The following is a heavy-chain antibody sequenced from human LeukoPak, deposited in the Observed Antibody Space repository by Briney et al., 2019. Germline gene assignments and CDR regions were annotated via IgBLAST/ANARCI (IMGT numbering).Heavy chain of an antibody. CDR2: TYYRSKWYN. D-gene: IGHD7-27*01. CDR3: ARSTGHLDH. Sequence: SQTLSLTCAISGDSVSSNSAARHWIRQSPSRDLEWLGRTYYRSKWYNDYAVSVKSRITINPDTSKNQFSLQLNSVTPEDTAVYYCARSTGHLDHWGQGTLVTVSS. CDR1: GDSVSSNSAA. V-gene: IGHV6-1*01. J-gene: IGHJ4*02.